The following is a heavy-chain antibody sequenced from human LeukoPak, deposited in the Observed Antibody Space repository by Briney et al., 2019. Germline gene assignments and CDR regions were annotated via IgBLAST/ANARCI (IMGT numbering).Heavy chain of an antibody. J-gene: IGHJ5*02. V-gene: IGHV1-18*01. D-gene: IGHD6-6*01. Sequence: ASVKVSCKASGGTFTSYGISWVRQAPGQGLEWMGWTSAYNGNTNYAQKLQGRVTMTTDTSTSTAYMELRSLRSDDTAVYYCARVAARQDWFDPWGQGTLVTVSS. CDR1: GGTFTSYG. CDR2: TSAYNGNT. CDR3: ARVAARQDWFDP.